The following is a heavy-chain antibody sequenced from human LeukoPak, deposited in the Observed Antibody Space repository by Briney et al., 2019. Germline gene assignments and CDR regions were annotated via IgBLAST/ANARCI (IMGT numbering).Heavy chain of an antibody. CDR2: ISSSSRYI. D-gene: IGHD3-9*01. Sequence: PGGSLRLSCAASGFTFSSYSMNWVRQAPGKGLEWVSSISSSSRYIYYADSVKGRFTISRDNAKNSLYLQMNSLRAEDTAVYYCARDSYYDILTGYYSGDYWGQGTLVTVSS. V-gene: IGHV3-21*01. CDR1: GFTFSSYS. J-gene: IGHJ4*02. CDR3: ARDSYYDILTGYYSGDY.